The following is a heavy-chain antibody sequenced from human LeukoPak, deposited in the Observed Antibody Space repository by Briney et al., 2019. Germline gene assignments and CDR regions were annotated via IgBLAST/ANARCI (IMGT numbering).Heavy chain of an antibody. CDR1: GFTFSDYS. CDR3: ARCSGGTCYSGAHSFYGMDV. Sequence: GGSLRLSCAASGFTFSDYSMNWVRQAPGKGLEWVSSISSSSDSIYYADSVKGRFTISRDNAKNSLYLQVNSLRAEGTAVYYRARCSGGTCYSGAHSFYGMDVWGQGTTVSVSS. D-gene: IGHD2-15*01. J-gene: IGHJ6*02. V-gene: IGHV3-21*01. CDR2: ISSSSDSI.